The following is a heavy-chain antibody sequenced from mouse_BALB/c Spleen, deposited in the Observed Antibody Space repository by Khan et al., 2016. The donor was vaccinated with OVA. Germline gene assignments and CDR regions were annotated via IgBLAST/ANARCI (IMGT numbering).Heavy chain of an antibody. CDR1: GYSFTNCG. CDR3: ARPPYFSYTVDY. D-gene: IGHD2-10*01. V-gene: IGHV9-3-1*01. Sequence: QIQLVQSGPELKKPGETVKISCKASGYSFTNCGMNWVKQSPGKALKWMGWINTYTGEPTYADDFKGRFAFSLETSANTASLQINILKNEDTATYFCARPPYFSYTVDYWGQGTSVTVSA. J-gene: IGHJ4*01. CDR2: INTYTGEP.